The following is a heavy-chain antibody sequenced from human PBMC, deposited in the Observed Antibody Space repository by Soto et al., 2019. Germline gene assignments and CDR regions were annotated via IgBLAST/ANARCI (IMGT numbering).Heavy chain of an antibody. Sequence: EVQLLESGGGFVQPGGSLRLSCAASGFTFGSYAMTWVRQAPGKGLEWVSSISGGGAGTYYADSVKGRFTISRDNSKNTLSLQLNSLRAEDTAIYYCAKVNTMMVGSGNAFDMWGQGTMVTVSS. J-gene: IGHJ3*02. V-gene: IGHV3-23*01. CDR3: AKVNTMMVGSGNAFDM. CDR1: GFTFGSYA. D-gene: IGHD3-22*01. CDR2: ISGGGAGT.